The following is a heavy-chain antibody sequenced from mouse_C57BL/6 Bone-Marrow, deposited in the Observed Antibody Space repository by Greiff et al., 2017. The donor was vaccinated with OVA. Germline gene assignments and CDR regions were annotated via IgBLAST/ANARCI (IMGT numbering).Heavy chain of an antibody. CDR3: ARSTYDGYYGGFAY. CDR2: IWWDDDK. J-gene: IGHJ3*01. V-gene: IGHV8-8*01. CDR1: GFSLSTFGMG. D-gene: IGHD2-3*01. Sequence: QVTLKESGPGILQPSQTLSLTCSFSGFSLSTFGMGVGWIRQPSGKGLEWLAHIWWDDDKYYNPALKSRLTISKDTSKNQVFLQIANVDTADTATYYCARSTYDGYYGGFAYWGQGTLVTVSA.